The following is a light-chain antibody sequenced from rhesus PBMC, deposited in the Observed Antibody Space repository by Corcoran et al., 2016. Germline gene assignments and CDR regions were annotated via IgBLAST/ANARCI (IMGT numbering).Light chain of an antibody. CDR1: SSDIGGYNG. Sequence: QSALTPPPSVSKSLGQSVTISCTGTSSDIGGYNGVSWYQQDSGTAPRLLIYDVTKRPSGVSDRFFGSKSCNTASLTISGLQAEDGADYSCCSYGGVRARLCGGGTRVTVL. CDR3: CSYGGVRARL. V-gene: IGLV2-38*01. J-gene: IGLJ2*01. CDR2: DVT.